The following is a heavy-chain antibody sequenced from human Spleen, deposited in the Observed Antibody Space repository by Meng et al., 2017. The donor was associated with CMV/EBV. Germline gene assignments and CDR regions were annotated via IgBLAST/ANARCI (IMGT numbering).Heavy chain of an antibody. CDR3: ARDSSSGYYYGMDV. CDR1: GFTFSTYG. D-gene: IGHD3-22*01. CDR2: IWYDGSNE. V-gene: IGHV3-33*01. Sequence: GESLKISCAASGFTFSTYGMHWVRQAPGKGLEWVAVIWYDGSNEQYAESVEGRFTISRDNSKSTRYLQMHSLRAEDTAVYYCARDSSSGYYYGMDVWGQGTTVTVSS. J-gene: IGHJ6*02.